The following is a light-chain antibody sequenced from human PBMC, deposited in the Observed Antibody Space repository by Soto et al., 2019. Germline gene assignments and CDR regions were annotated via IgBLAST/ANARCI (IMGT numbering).Light chain of an antibody. J-gene: IGKJ1*01. Sequence: DIQMTQSPSSLSASVGDRVTITCRASQSISSYLNWYQQKPGKAPKLLIYAASSLQSGVALRFSGSGSGTDFTLTISSLQPEDFATYYCQQSYSTPWTFGQGTKVEIK. CDR1: QSISSY. CDR3: QQSYSTPWT. V-gene: IGKV1-39*01. CDR2: AAS.